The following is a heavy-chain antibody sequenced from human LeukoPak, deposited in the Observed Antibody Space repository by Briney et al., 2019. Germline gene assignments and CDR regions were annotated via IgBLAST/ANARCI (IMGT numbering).Heavy chain of an antibody. CDR2: IYSGGNT. D-gene: IGHD6-13*01. J-gene: IGHJ4*02. Sequence: GGSLRLSCTVSGFTVSSNSMSWVRQAPGKGLEWVSFIYSGGNTHYSDSVKGRFTISRDNSKNTLYLQMNSLRADDTAVYYCAKVPTYSSSWYAFYFDYWGQGTLVTVSS. CDR1: GFTVSSNS. CDR3: AKVPTYSSSWYAFYFDY. V-gene: IGHV3-53*01.